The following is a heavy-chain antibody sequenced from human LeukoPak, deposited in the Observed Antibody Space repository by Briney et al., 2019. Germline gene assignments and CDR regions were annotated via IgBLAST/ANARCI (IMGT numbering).Heavy chain of an antibody. D-gene: IGHD2-15*01. CDR3: ARDLSSLPYYYYGMDV. V-gene: IGHV3-30-3*01. J-gene: IGHJ6*02. Sequence: PGRSLRLSCAASGFTFSSYAMHWVRQAPGKGLEWVAVISYDGSNKYYADSVKGRFTISRDNSKNTPYLQMNSLRAEDTAVYYCARDLSSLPYYYYGMDVWGQGTTVTVSS. CDR2: ISYDGSNK. CDR1: GFTFSSYA.